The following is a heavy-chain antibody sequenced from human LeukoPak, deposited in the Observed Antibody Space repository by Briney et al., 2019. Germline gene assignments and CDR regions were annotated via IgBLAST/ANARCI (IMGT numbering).Heavy chain of an antibody. CDR1: GFTFSSYG. CDR3: AKDHITIFGPGTGGDY. D-gene: IGHD3-3*01. J-gene: IGHJ4*02. V-gene: IGHV3-30*02. CDR2: IRYDGSNK. Sequence: GGSLRLSCAASGFTFSSYGMHWVRQAPGKGLEWVAFIRYDGSNKYYADSVKGRFTISRDNSKNTLYLQMNSLRAEDTAVYYCAKDHITIFGPGTGGDYWGQGTLVTVSS.